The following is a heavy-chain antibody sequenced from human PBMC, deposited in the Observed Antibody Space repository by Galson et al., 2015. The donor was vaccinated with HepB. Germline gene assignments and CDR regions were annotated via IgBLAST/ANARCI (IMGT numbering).Heavy chain of an antibody. J-gene: IGHJ6*02. V-gene: IGHV6-1*01. CDR1: GDSVSSTSAA. D-gene: IGHD3-3*01. CDR2: TYYRSKWYN. CDR3: ARAYYDFWSGYYTPGGKDV. Sequence: CAISGDSVSSTSAAWNWIRQSPSRGLEWLGRTYYRSKWYNDYAVSVKSRITINPDTSKNQFSLQLNSVTPEDTAVYYCARAYYDFWSGYYTPGGKDVWGQGTTVTVSS.